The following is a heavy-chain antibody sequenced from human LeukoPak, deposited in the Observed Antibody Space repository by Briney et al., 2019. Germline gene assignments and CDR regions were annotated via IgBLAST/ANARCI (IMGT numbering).Heavy chain of an antibody. J-gene: IGHJ4*02. CDR1: GYSISSGYY. CDR3: AIRRPLGYCSSTSCYAEWGFDY. V-gene: IGHV4-38-2*01. Sequence: SETLSLTCAVSGYSISSGYYWGWIRQPPGTGLEWIGSIYHSGSTYYNPSLKSRVTISVDTSKNQFSLKLSSVTAADTAVYYCAIRRPLGYCSSTSCYAEWGFDYWGQGTLVTVSS. D-gene: IGHD2-2*01. CDR2: IYHSGST.